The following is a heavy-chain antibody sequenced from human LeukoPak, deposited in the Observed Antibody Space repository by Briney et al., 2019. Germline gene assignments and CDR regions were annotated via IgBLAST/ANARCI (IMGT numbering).Heavy chain of an antibody. J-gene: IGHJ4*02. CDR3: ASGIQLWPEFDY. Sequence: GGSLRLSCAASGFTVSSNYMSWVRQAPGKGLEWVSVICSGGSTYYADSVKGRFTISRDNSKNTLYLQMNSLRAEDTAVYYCASGIQLWPEFDYWGQGTLVTVSS. V-gene: IGHV3-53*01. D-gene: IGHD5-18*01. CDR2: ICSGGST. CDR1: GFTVSSNY.